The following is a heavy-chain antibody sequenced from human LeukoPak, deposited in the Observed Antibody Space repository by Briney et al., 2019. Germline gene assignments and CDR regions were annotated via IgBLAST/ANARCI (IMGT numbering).Heavy chain of an antibody. V-gene: IGHV1-8*01. CDR1: GYTFTSYD. Sequence: ASVKVSCKASGYTFTSYDINWVRQATGQGLEWMGWMNPKSGNTGYAQKFQGRVTMTRNTSISTAYMELSSLRSEDTAVYYCARPGGGSYSAGYYYYGMDVWGQGTTVTVSS. CDR2: MNPKSGNT. J-gene: IGHJ6*02. CDR3: ARPGGGSYSAGYYYYGMDV. D-gene: IGHD1-26*01.